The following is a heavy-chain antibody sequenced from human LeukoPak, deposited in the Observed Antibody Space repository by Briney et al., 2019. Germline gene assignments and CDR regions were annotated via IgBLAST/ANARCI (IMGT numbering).Heavy chain of an antibody. CDR1: GGSISSGGYS. CDR2: IYHSGST. V-gene: IGHV4-30-2*01. D-gene: IGHD3-9*01. Sequence: TLSLTCAVSGGSISSGGYSWSWIRQPPGKGLEWIGYIYHSGSTYYNPSLKSRVTISVDRSKNQFSLKLSSVTAADTAVYYCARETPHYDILTGYYSSAFDIWGQGTMVTVSS. J-gene: IGHJ3*02. CDR3: ARETPHYDILTGYYSSAFDI.